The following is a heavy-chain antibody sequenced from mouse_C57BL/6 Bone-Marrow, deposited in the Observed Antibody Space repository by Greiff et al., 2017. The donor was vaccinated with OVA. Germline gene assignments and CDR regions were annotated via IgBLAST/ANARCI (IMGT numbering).Heavy chain of an antibody. Sequence: EVQLVESGPGLVKPSQSLSLTCSVTGYSITSGYYWNWIRQFPGNKLEWMGYISYDGSNNYNPSLKNRISITRDTSKNQFFLKLNSVTTEDTATYYCARDRAGYPPYFDVWGTGTTVTVSS. D-gene: IGHD3-1*01. CDR1: GYSITSGYY. CDR3: ARDRAGYPPYFDV. CDR2: ISYDGSN. V-gene: IGHV3-6*01. J-gene: IGHJ1*03.